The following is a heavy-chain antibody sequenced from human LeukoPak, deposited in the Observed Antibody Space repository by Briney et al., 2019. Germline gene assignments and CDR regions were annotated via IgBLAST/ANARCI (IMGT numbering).Heavy chain of an antibody. V-gene: IGHV4-4*08. J-gene: IGHJ6*02. CDR1: GGSISSYY. Sequence: PSETLSLTCTASGGSISSYYWSWVRQPPGKGLEWIGYIHNSGNSNYNRSLKSRVTISVDTSKNQFSLKLSSVTAADTAVYYCAREGRGVSVGMDVWGQGTTVTVSS. CDR2: IHNSGNS. CDR3: AREGRGVSVGMDV. D-gene: IGHD2-8*01.